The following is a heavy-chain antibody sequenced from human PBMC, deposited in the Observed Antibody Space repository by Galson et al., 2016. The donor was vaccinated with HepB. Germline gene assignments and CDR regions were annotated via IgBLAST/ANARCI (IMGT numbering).Heavy chain of an antibody. Sequence: SETLSLTCTVSGGSISRSSYYWGWIRQPPGKGLEWIGSIYYSGSTSYNPSLASRVTISVDTSKNQFSLKLSSVTAADTAVYYCASLIEIRGVIISSFDCWGRGHMVAVSS. J-gene: IGHJ4*02. D-gene: IGHD3-10*01. CDR3: ASLIEIRGVIISSFDC. V-gene: IGHV4-39*01. CDR2: IYYSGST. CDR1: GGSISRSSYY.